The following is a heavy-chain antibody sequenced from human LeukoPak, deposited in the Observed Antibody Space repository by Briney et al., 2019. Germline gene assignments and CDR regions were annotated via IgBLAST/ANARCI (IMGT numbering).Heavy chain of an antibody. CDR3: AKDLTIAAAALTIVPDY. Sequence: GSLRLSCAASGFTFSSYAMSWVRQAPGKGLEWVSAISGSGGSTYYADSVKGRFTISRDNSKNTLYLQMNSLRAEDTAVYYCAKDLTIAAAALTIVPDYWGQGTLVTVSS. D-gene: IGHD6-13*01. J-gene: IGHJ4*02. CDR2: ISGSGGST. CDR1: GFTFSSYA. V-gene: IGHV3-23*01.